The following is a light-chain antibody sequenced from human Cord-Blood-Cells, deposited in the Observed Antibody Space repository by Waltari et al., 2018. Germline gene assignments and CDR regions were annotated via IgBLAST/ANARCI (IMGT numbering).Light chain of an antibody. V-gene: IGLV3-19*01. CDR3: NPRDSSGNHLV. CDR1: SLRSYY. J-gene: IGLJ3*02. Sequence: LAQDPAVSVAFGQTVRITCQGDSLRSYYASWYQQKPGQAPVLVIYGKNNRPSGIPDRFSGCSSGNTASLTITGAQAEDEADYYCNPRDSSGNHLVFGGGTKLTVL. CDR2: GKN.